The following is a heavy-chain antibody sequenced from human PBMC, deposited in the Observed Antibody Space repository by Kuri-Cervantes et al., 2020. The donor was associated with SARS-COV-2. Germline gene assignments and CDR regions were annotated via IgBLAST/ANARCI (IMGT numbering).Heavy chain of an antibody. J-gene: IGHJ6*03. CDR2: IYHSGST. CDR3: ARTGDLLNYYYYYMDV. V-gene: IGHV4-38-2*01. CDR1: GELFSGYY. Sequence: SETLSLTCAVSGELFSGYYWTWIRQSPGKGLEWIGSIYHSGSTYYNPSLESRVTISVDTSKNQFSLKLSSVTAADTAVYYCARTGDLLNYYYYYMDVWGKGTTVTVSS. D-gene: IGHD7-27*01.